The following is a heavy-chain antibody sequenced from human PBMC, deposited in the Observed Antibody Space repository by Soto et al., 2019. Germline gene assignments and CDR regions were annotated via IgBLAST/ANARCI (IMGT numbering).Heavy chain of an antibody. CDR3: AXSFGSGYRAFDY. Sequence: QVQLVQSGAEVKKPGSSLRVSCKASGDTFNFYTINWVRQAPGLGLEWLGRIIPYLSVSNYAQKFQGRVTITXXXSTNXAXXXVXXLXSEDTAMYYCAXSFGSGYRAFDYWGQGALVTVSS. CDR2: IIPYLSVS. CDR1: GDTFNFYT. V-gene: IGHV1-69*02. D-gene: IGHD3-10*01. J-gene: IGHJ4*02.